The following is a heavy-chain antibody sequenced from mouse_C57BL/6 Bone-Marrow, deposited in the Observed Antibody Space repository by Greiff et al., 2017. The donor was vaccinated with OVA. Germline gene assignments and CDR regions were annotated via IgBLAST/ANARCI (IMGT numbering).Heavy chain of an antibody. CDR2: IYPRSGNT. CDR1: GYTFTSYG. V-gene: IGHV1-81*01. D-gene: IGHD2-10*01. J-gene: IGHJ3*01. Sequence: QVQLQQSGAELARPGASVKLSCKASGYTFTSYGISWVKQRTGQGLEWIGEIYPRSGNTYYNEKFKGKATLTADKSSSTAYMELRSLTSEDSAVYFCARGAYYGNYSFAYWGQGTLVTVSA. CDR3: ARGAYYGNYSFAY.